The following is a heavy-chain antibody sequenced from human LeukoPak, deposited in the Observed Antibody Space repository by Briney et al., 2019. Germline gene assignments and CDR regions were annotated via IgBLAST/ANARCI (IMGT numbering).Heavy chain of an antibody. Sequence: GGSLRLSCAASGFTFSSYEMNWVRQAPGKGLEWVSSISSSSSYIYYADSVKGRFTISRDNAKNSLYLQMNSLRAEDTAVYYCARGAGDTDAFDIWGQGTMVTVSS. J-gene: IGHJ3*02. CDR1: GFTFSSYE. CDR3: ARGAGDTDAFDI. D-gene: IGHD3-10*01. CDR2: ISSSSSYI. V-gene: IGHV3-21*01.